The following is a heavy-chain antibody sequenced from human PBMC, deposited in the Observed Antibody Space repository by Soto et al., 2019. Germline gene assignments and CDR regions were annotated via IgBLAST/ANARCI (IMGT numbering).Heavy chain of an antibody. Sequence: SETLSLTCAVSGGSISSSNWWNWVRQPPGKGLEWIGEIYHSGGTNYNPSLKSRVTISVDKSKNQFSLKLSSVTAADTAVYYCAKRSAYSDWFDPWGQGTLVTVYS. D-gene: IGHD3-22*01. CDR1: GGSISSSNW. CDR3: AKRSAYSDWFDP. J-gene: IGHJ5*02. V-gene: IGHV4-4*02. CDR2: IYHSGGT.